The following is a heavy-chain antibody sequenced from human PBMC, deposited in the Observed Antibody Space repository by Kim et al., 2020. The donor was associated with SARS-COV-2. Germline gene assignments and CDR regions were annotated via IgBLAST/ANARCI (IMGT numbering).Heavy chain of an antibody. CDR2: IYYSGST. J-gene: IGHJ4*02. CDR1: GGSISSYY. V-gene: IGHV4-59*13. Sequence: SETLSLTCTVSGGSISSYYWSWIRQPPGKGLEWIGYIYYSGSTNYNPSLKSRVTISVDTSKNQFSLKLSSVTAADTAVYYCARWAPGVWGSYRYWTFDYWGQGTLVTVSS. CDR3: ARWAPGVWGSYRYWTFDY. D-gene: IGHD3-16*02.